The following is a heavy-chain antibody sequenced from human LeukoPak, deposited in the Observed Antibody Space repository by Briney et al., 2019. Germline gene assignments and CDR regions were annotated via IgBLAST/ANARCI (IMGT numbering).Heavy chain of an antibody. CDR1: GFRFSGSS. D-gene: IGHD3-10*01. CDR2: MREDGSNE. J-gene: IGHJ1*01. V-gene: IGHV3-7*01. Sequence: PGGSLRLSCVASGFRFSGSSMIWVRQAPGKGLEWVANMREDGSNEYYGGSVKGRFTVTRDNGKNSLFLQMNSLRAEDTAVYYCARDWFGAKDFRGQGTPVTVSP. CDR3: ARDWFGAKDF.